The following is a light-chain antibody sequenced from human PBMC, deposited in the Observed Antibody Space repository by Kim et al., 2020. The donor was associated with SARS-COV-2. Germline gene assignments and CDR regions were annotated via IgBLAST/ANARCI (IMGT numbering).Light chain of an antibody. CDR2: RTS. V-gene: IGKV1-39*01. Sequence: SGWLNCYQQKPGKAPHLLIYRTSTLQTGVPPRFSGSASGTDFTLTINTLQPEDFATYYCQQSYNFPRTFGQGTKVDIK. CDR3: QQSYNFPRT. J-gene: IGKJ1*01. CDR1: SGW.